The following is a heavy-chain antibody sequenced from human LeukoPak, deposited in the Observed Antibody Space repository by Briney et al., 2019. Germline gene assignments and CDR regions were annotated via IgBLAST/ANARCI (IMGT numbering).Heavy chain of an antibody. CDR3: ARGVKRGRWFDP. CDR1: GGSFSGYY. V-gene: IGHV4-34*01. CDR2: INHSGST. D-gene: IGHD1-14*01. Sequence: PSETLSLTCAVYGGSFSGYYWSWIRQPPGKGLEWIGEINHSGSTNYNPSLKSRVTISVDTSKNQFSLKLSSVTAADTAVYYCARGVKRGRWFDPWGQGTLVIVSS. J-gene: IGHJ5*02.